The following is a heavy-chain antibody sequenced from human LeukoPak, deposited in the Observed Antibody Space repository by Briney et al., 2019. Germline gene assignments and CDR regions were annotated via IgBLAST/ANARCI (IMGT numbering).Heavy chain of an antibody. CDR2: VYYSGSA. J-gene: IGHJ6*02. CDR3: ARDGSNWSNDYYHGVDV. D-gene: IGHD4-11*01. CDR1: GFTFTSYS. V-gene: IGHV4-59*01. Sequence: GSLRLSCAASGFTFTSYSMNWIRQPPGKGLEWLGYVYYSGSATYNPSLKSRVTISVDTSKNQFSLRLSSVTAADTAVYYCARDGSNWSNDYYHGVDVWGQGTTVTVSS.